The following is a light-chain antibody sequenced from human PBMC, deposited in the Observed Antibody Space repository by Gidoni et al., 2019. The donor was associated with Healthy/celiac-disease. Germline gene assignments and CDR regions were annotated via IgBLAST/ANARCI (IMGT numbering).Light chain of an antibody. V-gene: IGKV3-11*01. CDR2: DAS. Sequence: CRASQSVSSYLAWYQQKPGQAPRLLIYDASNRATGIPARFSGSGSGTDFTRTISSLEPEDFAVYYCQQRSNWPPYSFGQGTKLEIK. J-gene: IGKJ2*03. CDR3: QQRSNWPPYS. CDR1: QSVSSY.